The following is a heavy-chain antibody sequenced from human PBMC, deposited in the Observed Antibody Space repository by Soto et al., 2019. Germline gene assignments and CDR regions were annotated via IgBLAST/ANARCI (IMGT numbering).Heavy chain of an antibody. CDR3: ARDTHHRVAKTRYYYYYGMDA. J-gene: IGHJ6*02. D-gene: IGHD2-15*01. Sequence: GGSLRLSCAASAFTFSSYGMHWVRQAPGKGLERVAVIWYDGSNKYYADSGKGRFTISRDNSKNTLYLQMNSLRAEDTAVYYCARDTHHRVAKTRYYYYYGMDAWCQGTTVTVSS. CDR2: IWYDGSNK. CDR1: AFTFSSYG. V-gene: IGHV3-33*01.